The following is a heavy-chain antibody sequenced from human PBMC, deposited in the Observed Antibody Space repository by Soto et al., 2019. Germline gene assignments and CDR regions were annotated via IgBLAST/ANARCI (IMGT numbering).Heavy chain of an antibody. Sequence: SETLSLTCTVSGGSISSYFWSWIRQPPGKGLEWIGYIYYSGSTNYNPSLKSRVTISVDTSKNQFSLKLSSVTAADTAVYYCANTPITMVRGVLRYWGQGTLVTVSS. D-gene: IGHD3-10*01. CDR1: GGSISSYF. CDR3: ANTPITMVRGVLRY. V-gene: IGHV4-59*01. CDR2: IYYSGST. J-gene: IGHJ4*02.